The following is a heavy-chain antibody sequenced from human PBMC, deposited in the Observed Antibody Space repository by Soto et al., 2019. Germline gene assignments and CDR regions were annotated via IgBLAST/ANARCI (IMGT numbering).Heavy chain of an antibody. J-gene: IGHJ6*02. CDR1: GGSISSSSYY. Sequence: PSETLSLTCTGSGGSISSSSYYWGWIRQPPGKGLEWIGSIYYSGSTYYNPSLKSRVTISVDTSKNQFSLKLSSVTAADTAVYYCARHYGGYYYPYYYGMDVWGQGTTVTVSS. V-gene: IGHV4-39*01. CDR3: ARHYGGYYYPYYYGMDV. CDR2: IYYSGST. D-gene: IGHD3-22*01.